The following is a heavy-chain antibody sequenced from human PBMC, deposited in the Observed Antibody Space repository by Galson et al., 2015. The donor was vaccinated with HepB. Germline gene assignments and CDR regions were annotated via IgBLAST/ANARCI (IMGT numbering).Heavy chain of an antibody. D-gene: IGHD7-27*01. V-gene: IGHV3-33*01. CDR2: IWYDGSKQ. CDR3: ARYQGDWGAFDI. J-gene: IGHJ3*02. Sequence: SLRLSCAASGFTFSGYGMHWVRQAPGKGLEWVAVIWYDGSKQYYADSVKGRFTISRDNSGNTLYMQMSSPRVEDTAVYYCARYQGDWGAFDIWGQGTMVTVSS. CDR1: GFTFSGYG.